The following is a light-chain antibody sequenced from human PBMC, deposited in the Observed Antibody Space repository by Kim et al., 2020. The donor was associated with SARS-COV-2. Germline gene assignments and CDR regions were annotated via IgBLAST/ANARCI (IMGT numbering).Light chain of an antibody. J-gene: IGLJ3*02. Sequence: ASVKLTCTLSRGHSSYAIAWHQQQPEKGPRYLMKLNSDGSHSKGDGIPDRFSGSSSGAERYLTISSLQSEDEADYYCQTWGTGDWVFGGGTQLTVL. CDR1: RGHSSYA. CDR2: LNSDGSH. V-gene: IGLV4-69*01. CDR3: QTWGTGDWV.